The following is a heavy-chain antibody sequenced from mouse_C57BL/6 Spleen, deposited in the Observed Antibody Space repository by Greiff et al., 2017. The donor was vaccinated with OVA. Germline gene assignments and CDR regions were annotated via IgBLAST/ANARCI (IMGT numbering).Heavy chain of an antibody. V-gene: IGHV1-80*01. CDR3: ARRGGSGWYFDV. CDR1: GYAFSSYW. J-gene: IGHJ1*03. CDR2: IYPGDGGT. D-gene: IGHD1-1*01. Sequence: QVQLKQSGAELVKPGASVKISCKASGYAFSSYWMNWVKQRPGQGLEWIGQIYPGDGGTNYNGKFKGKATLTADKSSSTAYMQLSSLTSEDSAVYACARRGGSGWYFDVWGTGTTVTVSS.